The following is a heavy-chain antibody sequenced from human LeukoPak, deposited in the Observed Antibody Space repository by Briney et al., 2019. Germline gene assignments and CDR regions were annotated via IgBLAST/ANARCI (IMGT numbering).Heavy chain of an antibody. D-gene: IGHD6-13*01. V-gene: IGHV1-18*01. J-gene: IGHJ5*02. CDR2: ISAYNGNT. CDR1: GYTFTSYG. CDR3: ARLGIAAAGTGDWFDP. Sequence: ASVKVSCKASGYTFTSYGISWVRQAPGQGLEWMGWISAYNGNTNYAQRLQGKVTMTTDTSTSTAYMELRSLRSDDTAVYYCARLGIAAAGTGDWFDPWGQGTLVTVSS.